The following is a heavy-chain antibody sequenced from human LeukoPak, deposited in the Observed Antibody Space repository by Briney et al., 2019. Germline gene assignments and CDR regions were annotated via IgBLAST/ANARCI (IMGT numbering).Heavy chain of an antibody. CDR2: INPNSGGT. CDR1: GYTFTGYY. J-gene: IGHJ5*02. V-gene: IGHV1-2*02. CDR3: ARRREYCSSTSCYIRGPPWFDP. Sequence: EASVTVSCKASGYTFTGYYMHWVRQAPGQGLEWMGWINPNSGGTNYAQKFQGRVTMTRDTSISTAYMELSRLRSDDTAVYYCARRREYCSSTSCYIRGPPWFDPWGQGTLVTVSS. D-gene: IGHD2-2*02.